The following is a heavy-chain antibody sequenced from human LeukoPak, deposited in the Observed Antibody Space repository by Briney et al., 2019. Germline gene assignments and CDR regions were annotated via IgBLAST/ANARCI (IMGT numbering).Heavy chain of an antibody. CDR1: GGSISSYY. CDR3: ATLNAGFKGYYFDY. V-gene: IGHV4-59*01. Sequence: SETLSLTCTVSGGSISSYYWSWIRQPPGKGLEWIGYIYYSGSTNYNPSLKSRVTISVDTSKNQFSLKLSSVTAADTAVYYCATLNAGFKGYYFDYWGQGTLVTVSS. J-gene: IGHJ4*02. CDR2: IYYSGST.